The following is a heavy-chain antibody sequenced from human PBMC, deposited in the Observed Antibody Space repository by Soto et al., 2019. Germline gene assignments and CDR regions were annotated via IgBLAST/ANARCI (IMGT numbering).Heavy chain of an antibody. CDR3: ARNSYGYFFYDY. Sequence: SETLSLTCTVSGGSISSGDYYWSWIRQPPGKGLEWIGYIYYSGSTYYNPSLKSRVTISVGTSKKQFSLKLSSVTAADTAVYYWARNSYGYFFYDYGGQGPLVTASS. CDR1: GGSISSGDYY. CDR2: IYYSGST. V-gene: IGHV4-30-4*01. J-gene: IGHJ4*02. D-gene: IGHD5-18*01.